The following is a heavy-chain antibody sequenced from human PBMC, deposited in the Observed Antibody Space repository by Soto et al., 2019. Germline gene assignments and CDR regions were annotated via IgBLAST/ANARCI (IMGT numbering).Heavy chain of an antibody. CDR3: ARVIIGGSNWFDP. CDR1: GYTFTSYG. Sequence: ASVKVSCKAFGYTFTSYGITWVRQAPGQGLEWMGWISAYNGNTNYAQKLQGRVTMTTDTSTSTAYMELRSLRSDDTAVYYCARVIIGGSNWFDPWGRGTLVTVSS. V-gene: IGHV1-18*04. CDR2: ISAYNGNT. D-gene: IGHD3-16*01. J-gene: IGHJ5*02.